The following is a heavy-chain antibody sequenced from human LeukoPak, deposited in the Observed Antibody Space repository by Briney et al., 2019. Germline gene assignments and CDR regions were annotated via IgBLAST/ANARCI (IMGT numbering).Heavy chain of an antibody. V-gene: IGHV4-61*02. Sequence: SETLSLTCTVSGGSISSGSYYWSWIRQPAGKGLDYIGRIYTSGSTNYNPFLKSRVTVSVDTSKNQFSLKLSSVTAADTAVYYCARLKGYSSGWYPSYYFDYWGQGTLVTVSS. CDR2: IYTSGST. D-gene: IGHD6-19*01. CDR3: ARLKGYSSGWYPSYYFDY. CDR1: GGSISSGSYY. J-gene: IGHJ4*02.